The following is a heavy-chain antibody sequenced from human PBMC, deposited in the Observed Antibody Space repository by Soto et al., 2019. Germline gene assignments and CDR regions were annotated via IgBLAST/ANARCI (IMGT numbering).Heavy chain of an antibody. J-gene: IGHJ1*01. Sequence: PGGSLRLSCAASGFTFSSYAMSWVRQAPGKGLEWVSSISSSSSYIYYADSVKGRFTISRDNSKNTLYLQMNSLRAEDTAVYYCAKAPRYEYFQHWGQGTLVTVSS. CDR3: AKAPRYEYFQH. V-gene: IGHV3-23*01. D-gene: IGHD1-1*01. CDR2: ISSSSSYI. CDR1: GFTFSSYA.